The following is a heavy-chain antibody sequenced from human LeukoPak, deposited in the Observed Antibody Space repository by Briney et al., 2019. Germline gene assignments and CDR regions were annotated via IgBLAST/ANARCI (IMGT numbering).Heavy chain of an antibody. Sequence: GGSLRLSCAASGFTVSDNYMSWVRQAPGKGLEWVSYISSSGSTIYYADSVKGRFTISRDNAKNSLYLQMNSLRAEDTAVYYCARETVYYGSGSDFNWFDPWGQGTLVTVSS. J-gene: IGHJ5*02. CDR3: ARETVYYGSGSDFNWFDP. D-gene: IGHD3-10*01. V-gene: IGHV3-11*04. CDR1: GFTVSDNY. CDR2: ISSSGSTI.